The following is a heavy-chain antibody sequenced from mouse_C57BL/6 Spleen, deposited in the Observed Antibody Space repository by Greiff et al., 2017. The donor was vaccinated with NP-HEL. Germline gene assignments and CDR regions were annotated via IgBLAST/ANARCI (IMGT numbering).Heavy chain of an antibody. CDR2: IHPNSGST. D-gene: IGHD4-1*01. V-gene: IGHV1-64*01. CDR3: ARSGLTGKGFDD. CDR1: GYTFTSYW. Sequence: VQLQQPGAELVKPGASVKLSCKASGYTFTSYWMHWVKQRPGQGLEWIGMIHPNSGSTNYNEKFKSKATLTVDKSSSTAYMQLSSLTSEDSAVYYCARSGLTGKGFDDWGQGTTLTVTS. J-gene: IGHJ2*01.